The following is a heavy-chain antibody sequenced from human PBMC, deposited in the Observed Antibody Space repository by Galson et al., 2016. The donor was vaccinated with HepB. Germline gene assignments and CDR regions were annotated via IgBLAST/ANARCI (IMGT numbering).Heavy chain of an antibody. D-gene: IGHD3-22*01. CDR1: GGSFSDYY. Sequence: SETLSLTCAVYGGSFSDYYWSWIRQPPGKGLEWIGEINHSGSTNYNPSLKSRVTISVDTSKNQFSLKLRSVTAADTAVYYCATSSFHYYGAYNWFDPWGQGSLVTVSS. J-gene: IGHJ5*02. CDR2: INHSGST. CDR3: ATSSFHYYGAYNWFDP. V-gene: IGHV4-34*01.